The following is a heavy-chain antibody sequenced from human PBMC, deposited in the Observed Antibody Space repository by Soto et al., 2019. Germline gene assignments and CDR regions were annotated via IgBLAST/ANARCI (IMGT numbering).Heavy chain of an antibody. CDR3: ARVGSGYRKFPGVFDY. J-gene: IGHJ4*02. V-gene: IGHV4-4*02. D-gene: IGHD6-13*01. CDR2: IYHSGST. Sequence: QVQLQESGPGLVKPSGTLSLTCAVSGGSISSSNWWSWVRQPPGKGLEWIGEIYHSGSTNYNPSLKSRVTISVNKSKNQFSLKLSSVTAADTAVYYGARVGSGYRKFPGVFDYWGKGTLVTVSS. CDR1: GGSISSSNW.